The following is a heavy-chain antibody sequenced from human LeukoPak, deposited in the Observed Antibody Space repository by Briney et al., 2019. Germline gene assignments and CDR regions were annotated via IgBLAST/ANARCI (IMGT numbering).Heavy chain of an antibody. Sequence: ASVKVSCKASGYTFTSYGISWVRQAPGQGLEWMGWISAYNGNTNYAQKLQGRVTMTTDTSTSTAYMELRSLRSDDTAVYYCARDLEVPAAIEGTPNWFDPWGQGTLVTVSS. J-gene: IGHJ5*02. CDR1: GYTFTSYG. V-gene: IGHV1-18*04. CDR3: ARDLEVPAAIEGTPNWFDP. CDR2: ISAYNGNT. D-gene: IGHD2-2*01.